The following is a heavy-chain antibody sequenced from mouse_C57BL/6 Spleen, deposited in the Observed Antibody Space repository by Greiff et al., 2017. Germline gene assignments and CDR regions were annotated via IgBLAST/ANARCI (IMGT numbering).Heavy chain of an antibody. CDR1: GFTFSSYA. CDR3: ARDGGLRPEC. Sequence: VQLKESGGGLVKPGGSLKLSCAASGFTFSSYAMSWVRQTPEKRLEWVGTISDGGSYTYYPDNVKGRFTNSRENAKNNLYLQMSHLKSEDTAMYYCARDGGLRPECWGQGTTLTVSS. D-gene: IGHD2-4*01. CDR2: ISDGGSYT. J-gene: IGHJ2*01. V-gene: IGHV5-4*01.